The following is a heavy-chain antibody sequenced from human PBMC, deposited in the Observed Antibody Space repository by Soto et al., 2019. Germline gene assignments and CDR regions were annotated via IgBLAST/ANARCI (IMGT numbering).Heavy chain of an antibody. Sequence: QVQLVQSGAEVKKPGSSVKVSCKASGGTFSSYAISWVRQAPGQGLEWMGGIIPIFGTANYAQKFQGRVTITADESTSTAYMELRSLRSEDPAVYYCARDRGSGGLHRPPGHFKNGMDVWGQGTTVTVSS. D-gene: IGHD3-10*01. CDR3: ARDRGSGGLHRPPGHFKNGMDV. CDR1: GGTFSSYA. V-gene: IGHV1-69*12. J-gene: IGHJ6*02. CDR2: IIPIFGTA.